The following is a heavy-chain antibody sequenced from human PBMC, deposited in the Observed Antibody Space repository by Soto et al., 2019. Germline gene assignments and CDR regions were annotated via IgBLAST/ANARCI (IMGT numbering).Heavy chain of an antibody. J-gene: IGHJ5*02. V-gene: IGHV3-33*01. CDR3: ARDLDSSGWYKMWFDP. CDR2: IWYDGSNK. Sequence: QVQLVESGGGVVQPGRSLRLSCAASGFTFSSYGMHWVRQAPGKGLEWVAVIWYDGSNKYYADSVKGRFTISRDNSKNTLYLQMNSLRAEDTAVYYCARDLDSSGWYKMWFDPWGQGTLVTVSS. D-gene: IGHD6-19*01. CDR1: GFTFSSYG.